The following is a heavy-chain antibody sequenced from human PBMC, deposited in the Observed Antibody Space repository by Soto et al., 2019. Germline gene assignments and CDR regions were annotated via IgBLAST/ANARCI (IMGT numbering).Heavy chain of an antibody. CDR2: IYHSGST. Sequence: SETLSLTCAVSGGSISSSNWWSWVRQPPGKGLEWIGEIYHSGSTNYNPSLKSRVTISVDTSKNQFSLKLSSVTAADTAVYYCARGAYYDILTGYQRNPFDYWGQGTLVTVSS. D-gene: IGHD3-9*01. J-gene: IGHJ4*02. V-gene: IGHV4-4*02. CDR3: ARGAYYDILTGYQRNPFDY. CDR1: GGSISSSNW.